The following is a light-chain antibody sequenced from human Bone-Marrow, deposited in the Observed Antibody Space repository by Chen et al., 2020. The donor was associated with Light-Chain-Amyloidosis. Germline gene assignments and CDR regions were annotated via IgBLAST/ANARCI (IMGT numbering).Light chain of an antibody. J-gene: IGLJ3*02. Sequence: SALPQPASVPVSPGPWITTPCTGTSSDVGGYNYVYWYQQHPGKAPKLMIFDVSNRPSGVSSRFSGSKSGNTASLTISGLQAEDEADYYCSSYTSSSRWVFGGGTKLTVL. CDR1: SSDVGGYNY. CDR3: SSYTSSSRWV. CDR2: DVS. V-gene: IGLV2-14*01.